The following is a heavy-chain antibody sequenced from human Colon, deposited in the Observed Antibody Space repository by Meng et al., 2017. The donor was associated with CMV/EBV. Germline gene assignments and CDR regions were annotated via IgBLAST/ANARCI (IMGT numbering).Heavy chain of an antibody. CDR1: GVSVSNGYYD. D-gene: IGHD3-10*01. CDR3: ARVRGSLGPGATTNWFDP. V-gene: IGHV4-61*01. CDR2: ISNSGTT. J-gene: IGHJ5*02. Sequence: SETLSLTCTASGVSVSNGYYDWSWIRQPPGKGLEWIGYISNSGTTNYNPSLKSLVTIAVDTFKNLFSLSLISVTAADTALYYCARVRGSLGPGATTNWFDPWGQGTQVTVSS.